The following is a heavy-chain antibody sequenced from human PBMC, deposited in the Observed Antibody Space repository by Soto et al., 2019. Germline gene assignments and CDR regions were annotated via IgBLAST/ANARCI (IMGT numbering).Heavy chain of an antibody. CDR2: ISGSGGST. V-gene: IGHV3-23*01. J-gene: IGHJ6*02. Sequence: GGSLRLSCAASGFTFSSYAMSWVRQAPGKGLEWVSAISGSGGSTYYADSVKGRFTISRDNSKNTLYLQMNSLRAEDTAVYYCAKDTYYDFWSGYYLDYYGMDVWGQGTTVTVSS. D-gene: IGHD3-3*01. CDR3: AKDTYYDFWSGYYLDYYGMDV. CDR1: GFTFSSYA.